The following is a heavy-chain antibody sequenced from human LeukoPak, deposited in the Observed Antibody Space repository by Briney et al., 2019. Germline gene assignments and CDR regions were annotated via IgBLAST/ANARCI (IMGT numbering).Heavy chain of an antibody. D-gene: IGHD6-6*01. CDR3: ARSRQLVLVYYFDY. CDR1: SGSVGSSPYY. CDR2: VSYSGRP. Sequence: PSETLSLTCTVSSGSVGSSPYYWAWVRQPPGRELDWIGSVSYSGRPSYTPSLESRVTISVDTSKNQFFLKFNSVTAADTAVYYCARSRQLVLVYYFDYWGQGTLVTVSS. J-gene: IGHJ4*02. V-gene: IGHV4-39*07.